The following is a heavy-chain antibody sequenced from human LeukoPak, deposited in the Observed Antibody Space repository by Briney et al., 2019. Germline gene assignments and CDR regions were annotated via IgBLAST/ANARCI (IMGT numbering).Heavy chain of an antibody. CDR2: ISYDGSNE. J-gene: IGHJ4*02. Sequence: GGSLGLSCAASGFTFSGYAMHRVRQTPGKGLEWMAVISYDGSNEYYADSVKGRFTISRDNSKKTLYLQMNSLRAEDTVVYYCARASGWSQPYYLDHWGQGTLVTVSS. D-gene: IGHD6-19*01. CDR3: ARASGWSQPYYLDH. V-gene: IGHV3-30-3*01. CDR1: GFTFSGYA.